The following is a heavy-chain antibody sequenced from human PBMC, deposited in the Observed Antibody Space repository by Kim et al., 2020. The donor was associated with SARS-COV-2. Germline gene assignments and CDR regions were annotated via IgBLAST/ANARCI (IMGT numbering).Heavy chain of an antibody. CDR3: ASYLPGGFGRNAEGAFDI. V-gene: IGHV4-4*02. D-gene: IGHD2-15*01. Sequence: SETLSLTCAVSGGSISSSNWWSWVRQPPGKGLEWIGEIYHSGSTNYNPSLKSRVTISVDNSKNPLYLKLSSVTAADTAVYYCASYLPGGFGRNAEGAFDIWGQWTMFTVSS. CDR2: IYHSGST. J-gene: IGHJ3*02. CDR1: GGSISSSNW.